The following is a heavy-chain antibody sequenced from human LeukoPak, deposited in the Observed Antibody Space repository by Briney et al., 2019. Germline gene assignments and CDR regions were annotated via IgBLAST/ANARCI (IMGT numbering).Heavy chain of an antibody. Sequence: KISCKDSGSNFVDYWIGWVRQAPGQGLEWMGGIIPIFGTANYAQKFQGRVTITTDESTSTAYMELSSLRSEDTAVYYCARSRLIVVVPAATALDYYMDVWGKGTTVTVSS. CDR2: IIPIFGTA. V-gene: IGHV1-69*05. CDR3: ARSRLIVVVPAATALDYYMDV. J-gene: IGHJ6*03. CDR1: GSNFVDYW. D-gene: IGHD2-2*01.